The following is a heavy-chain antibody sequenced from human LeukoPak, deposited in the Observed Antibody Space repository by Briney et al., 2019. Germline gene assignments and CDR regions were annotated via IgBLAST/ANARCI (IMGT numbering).Heavy chain of an antibody. J-gene: IGHJ4*02. V-gene: IGHV5-51*01. CDR1: GYIFTSYW. CDR3: ARRGRYSYGSYFDY. D-gene: IGHD5-18*01. CDR2: IYPDYSDS. Sequence: GESLKISCKGSGYIFTSYWIGWVRQAPGKGLEWMGIIYPDYSDSAYSPSFQGQVTVSADKSITTASLQWSSLKASDTAMYYCARRGRYSYGSYFDYWGQGTLVTVSS.